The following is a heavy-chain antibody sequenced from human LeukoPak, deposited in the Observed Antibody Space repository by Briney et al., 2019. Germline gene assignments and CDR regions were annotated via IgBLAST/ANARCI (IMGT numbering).Heavy chain of an antibody. CDR2: IYYSGST. J-gene: IGHJ6*03. Sequence: SETLSLTCTVSGGSISGSYWSWIRQPPGKGLEWIGYIYYSGSTNYNPSLTSRVTISMDTPKNQFSLKLSSVTAADTAVYYCARGRGGGYYYYYMDVWGKGTTVTVSS. D-gene: IGHD2-15*01. V-gene: IGHV4-59*01. CDR1: GGSISGSY. CDR3: ARGRGGGYYYYYMDV.